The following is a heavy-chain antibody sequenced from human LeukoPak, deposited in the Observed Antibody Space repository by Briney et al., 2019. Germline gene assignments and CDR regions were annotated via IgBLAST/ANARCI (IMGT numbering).Heavy chain of an antibody. V-gene: IGHV3-30*18. CDR2: ISYDGSNK. Sequence: RGSLRLSCAASGFTFSSYGMHWVRQAPGKGLEWVAVISYDGSNKYYADSVKGRFTISRDNSKNTLYLQMNSLRAEDTAVYYCAKSTYRKVAAAWNWFDPWGQGTLVTVSS. D-gene: IGHD6-13*01. CDR1: GFTFSSYG. J-gene: IGHJ5*02. CDR3: AKSTYRKVAAAWNWFDP.